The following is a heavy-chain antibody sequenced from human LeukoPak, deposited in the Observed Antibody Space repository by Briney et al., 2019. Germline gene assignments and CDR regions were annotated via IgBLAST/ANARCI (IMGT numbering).Heavy chain of an antibody. V-gene: IGHV1-69*05. J-gene: IGHJ4*02. D-gene: IGHD6-13*01. CDR1: GGTFSSYA. Sequence: SVKVSCKASGGTFSSYAISWVRQAPGQGLEWMGGIIPIFGTANYAQKLQGRVTMTTDTSTSTAYMELRSLRSDDTAVYYCFYSSSWYGGDSDYWGQGTLVTVSS. CDR2: IIPIFGTA. CDR3: FYSSSWYGGDSDY.